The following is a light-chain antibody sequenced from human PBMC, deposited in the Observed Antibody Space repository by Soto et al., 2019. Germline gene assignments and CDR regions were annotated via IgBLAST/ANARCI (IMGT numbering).Light chain of an antibody. CDR1: QRLSASD. CDR2: GVS. Sequence: EIVLTQSPGTLSLSPGQRATLSCRASQRLSASDIAWYQQKPGQAPKFLIYGVSSRATGIPDRFSGSVSGTDFTLTISRLEPEDFAVYHGQQYGSSPLITFGQGTRLEIK. V-gene: IGKV3-20*01. CDR3: QQYGSSPLIT. J-gene: IGKJ5*01.